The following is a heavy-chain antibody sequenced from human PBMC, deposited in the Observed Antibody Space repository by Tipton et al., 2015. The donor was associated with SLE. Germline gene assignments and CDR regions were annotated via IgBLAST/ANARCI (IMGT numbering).Heavy chain of an antibody. CDR2: INHSGST. J-gene: IGHJ6*02. Sequence: TLSLTCAVYGGSFSGYYWSWIRQPPGKGLEWIGEINHSGSTNYNPSLKSRVTISVDTSKNQFSLKLSSVTAADTAVYYCARDRGRLAARLLHYYGMDVWGQGTTVTVSS. V-gene: IGHV4-34*01. CDR3: ARDRGRLAARLLHYYGMDV. CDR1: GGSFSGYY. D-gene: IGHD6-6*01.